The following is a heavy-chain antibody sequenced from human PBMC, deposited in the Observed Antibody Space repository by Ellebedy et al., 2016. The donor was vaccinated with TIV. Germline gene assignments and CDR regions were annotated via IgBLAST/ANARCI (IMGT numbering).Heavy chain of an antibody. V-gene: IGHV3-15*01. CDR2: IKSKTDGGTT. CDR3: ATRLLPHLDY. CDR1: GFTLSSYA. J-gene: IGHJ4*02. D-gene: IGHD2-15*01. Sequence: GESLKIPCAASGFTLSSYAMSLVRPAPGKGLEWVGRIKSKTDGGTTDYAAPVKGRFTIPRDDSKNTLYLQMNSLKTEDTAVYYCATRLLPHLDYWGQGTLVTVSS.